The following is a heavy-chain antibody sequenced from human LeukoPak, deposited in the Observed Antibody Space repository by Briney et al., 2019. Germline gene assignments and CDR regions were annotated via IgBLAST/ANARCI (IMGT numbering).Heavy chain of an antibody. D-gene: IGHD5-12*01. CDR3: ARDSDSGYGPFAS. CDR1: GFTVSNNY. J-gene: IGHJ4*02. Sequence: PGGPLRLSCAASGFTVSNNYMSWVRPAPGKGLEWVSVIHSGGTTNYADSVQGRFTISRDNSKTTVYLHMNSLRAEDTAVYYCARDSDSGYGPFASWGQGTLVTVSS. V-gene: IGHV3-53*01. CDR2: IHSGGTT.